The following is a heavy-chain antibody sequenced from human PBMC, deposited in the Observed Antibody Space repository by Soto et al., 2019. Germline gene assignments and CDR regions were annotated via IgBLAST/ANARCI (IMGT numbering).Heavy chain of an antibody. CDR2: FDPEDGET. Sequence: ASVEVSCKVSGYTLTELSMHWVRQAPGKGLEWMGGFDPEDGETIYAQKFQGRVTMTEDTSTDTAYMELSSLRSEDTAVYYCATLRREIAAALGAFDIWGQGTMVTVSS. CDR3: ATLRREIAAALGAFDI. J-gene: IGHJ3*02. D-gene: IGHD6-13*01. V-gene: IGHV1-24*01. CDR1: GYTLTELS.